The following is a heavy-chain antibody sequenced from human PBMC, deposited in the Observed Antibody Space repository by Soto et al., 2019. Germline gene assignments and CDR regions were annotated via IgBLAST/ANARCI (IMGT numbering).Heavy chain of an antibody. CDR2: INPNSGGT. CDR1: GYTFTGYY. V-gene: IGHV1-2*04. Sequence: ASVKVSCKASGYTFTGYYMHWVRQAPGQGLEWMGWINPNSGGTNYAQKFQGWVTMTRDTSISTAYMELSRLRSDDTAVYYCARDSYYDFWSGYHYGPYYYGMDVWGQGTTVTVS. CDR3: ARDSYYDFWSGYHYGPYYYGMDV. D-gene: IGHD3-3*01. J-gene: IGHJ6*02.